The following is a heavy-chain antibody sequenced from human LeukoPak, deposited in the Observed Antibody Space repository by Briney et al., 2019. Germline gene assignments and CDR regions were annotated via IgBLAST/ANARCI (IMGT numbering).Heavy chain of an antibody. Sequence: SETLSLTCSVSGGSISDFYWSWIRQPAGKGLEWIGRIYTSGNTNYNPSLKSRVTISVDTSKNQFSLRLSSVTAADTAVYYCARALGSVGYVYFDYWGQGTLVTVSS. J-gene: IGHJ4*02. D-gene: IGHD5-12*01. V-gene: IGHV4-4*07. CDR2: IYTSGNT. CDR1: GGSISDFY. CDR3: ARALGSVGYVYFDY.